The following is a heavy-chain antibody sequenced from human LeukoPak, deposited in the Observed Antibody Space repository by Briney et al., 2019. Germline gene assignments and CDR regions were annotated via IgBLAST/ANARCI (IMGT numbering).Heavy chain of an antibody. D-gene: IGHD2-15*01. CDR2: ISSNGGST. Sequence: GGSLRLSCSASGFTFSSSTMHWVRQAPGRGLEYVSTISSNGGSTYSADSVKGRLTISRDNSKNTLYLQMSSLRPEDTAVYYCVVLRLGYCGGGSCYTTDYWGQGTLVTVSS. CDR3: VVLRLGYCGGGSCYTTDY. J-gene: IGHJ4*02. V-gene: IGHV3-64D*09. CDR1: GFTFSSST.